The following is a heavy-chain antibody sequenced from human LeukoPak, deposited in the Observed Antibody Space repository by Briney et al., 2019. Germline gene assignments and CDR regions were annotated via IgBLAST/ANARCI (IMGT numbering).Heavy chain of an antibody. J-gene: IGHJ4*02. CDR1: GFTFSSYA. CDR3: ARDPHCSGGSCYSSPLPYFDY. Sequence: GRSLRLSCAASGFTFSSYAMHWVRQAPGKGLEWVAVISYDGSNKYYADSVKGRFTISRDNSKNTLYLQMNSLRAEDTAVYYCARDPHCSGGSCYSSPLPYFDYWGQGTLATVSS. V-gene: IGHV3-30-3*01. D-gene: IGHD2-15*01. CDR2: ISYDGSNK.